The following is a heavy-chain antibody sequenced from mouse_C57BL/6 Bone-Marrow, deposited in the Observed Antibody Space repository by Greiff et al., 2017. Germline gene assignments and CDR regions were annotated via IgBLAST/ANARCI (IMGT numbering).Heavy chain of an antibody. CDR2: INPNYGTT. Sequence: VQLQQSGPELVKPGASVKISCKASGYSFTDYNMNWVKQSNGKSLEWIGVINPNYGTTNYNQKFMGKATLTVDQSSSTAYMQLNSLTSEDSAVYDSARGYDYDYAMDYWGQGTSVTVSS. V-gene: IGHV1-39*01. CDR3: ARGYDYDYAMDY. CDR1: GYSFTDYN. D-gene: IGHD2-4*01. J-gene: IGHJ4*01.